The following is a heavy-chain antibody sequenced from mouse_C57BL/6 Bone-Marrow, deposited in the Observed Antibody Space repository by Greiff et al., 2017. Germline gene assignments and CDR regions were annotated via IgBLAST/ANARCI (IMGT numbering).Heavy chain of an antibody. D-gene: IGHD1-1*01. V-gene: IGHV1-63*01. CDR1: GYTFTNYW. J-gene: IGHJ4*01. CDR2: IYPGGGYT. Sequence: QVQLQQSGAELVRPGTSVKMSCKASGYTFTNYWIGWAKQRPGHGLEWIGDIYPGGGYTNYNEKFKGKATLTADKSSSTAYMQFSSLTSEDSAIYYCAKIYYYGSSYAMDYWGQGTSVTGSS. CDR3: AKIYYYGSSYAMDY.